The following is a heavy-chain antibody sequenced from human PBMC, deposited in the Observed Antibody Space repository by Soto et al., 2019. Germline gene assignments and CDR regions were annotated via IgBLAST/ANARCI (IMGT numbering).Heavy chain of an antibody. CDR3: AKLGGDFTDFWSGYRPDY. CDR1: GFSFSSSA. D-gene: IGHD3-3*01. V-gene: IGHV3-23*01. J-gene: IGHJ4*02. Sequence: GGSLRLSCAASGFSFSSSAMTWVRQAPGKGLEWVSSISGSGGTTYYADAVKGRFTISRDNSKDTLYLQMNSLRAEDTAVYYCAKLGGDFTDFWSGYRPDYWGQGALVTVSS. CDR2: ISGSGGTT.